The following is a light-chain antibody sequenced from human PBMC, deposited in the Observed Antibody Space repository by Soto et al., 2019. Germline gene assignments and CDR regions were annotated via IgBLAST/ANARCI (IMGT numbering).Light chain of an antibody. CDR1: QSVSSY. CDR3: QQRSNWPPT. V-gene: IGKV3-11*01. J-gene: IGKJ1*01. Sequence: EIVLTQSPATLSLSPRERATLSCRASQSVSSYLAWYQQTPGQAPRLLIYDTSNRATGIPARFSGSGSGTDFTITISSLEPEDFAVYYCQQRSNWPPTFGQGTKVEIK. CDR2: DTS.